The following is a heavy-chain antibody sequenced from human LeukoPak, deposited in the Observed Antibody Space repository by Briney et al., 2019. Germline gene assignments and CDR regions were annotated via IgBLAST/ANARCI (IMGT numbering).Heavy chain of an antibody. V-gene: IGHV5-51*01. Sequence: GESLKISCKGSGYSFTSYWIGWERQMPGKGVEWMGIIYPGDSDTRYSPSFQGQVTISADKSISTAYLQWSSLKASDTAMYYCARRGRTYYYDSSGYYPFDYWGQGTLVTLSS. CDR3: ARRGRTYYYDSSGYYPFDY. CDR1: GYSFTSYW. CDR2: IYPGDSDT. D-gene: IGHD3-22*01. J-gene: IGHJ4*02.